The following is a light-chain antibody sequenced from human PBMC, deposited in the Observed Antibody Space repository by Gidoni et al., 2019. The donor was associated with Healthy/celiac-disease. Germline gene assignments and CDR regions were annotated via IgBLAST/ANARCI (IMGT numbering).Light chain of an antibody. Sequence: EIVMTQSPATLSVSPGERATLSCRARQSVTSNLAWYQQKPGQAPRLLIYDASTRATGIPARFSGRGSGTEFTLTISSLQSEDFAVYYCQQYNNWPPLTFGGGTKVEIK. CDR1: QSVTSN. V-gene: IGKV3-15*01. CDR2: DAS. J-gene: IGKJ4*01. CDR3: QQYNNWPPLT.